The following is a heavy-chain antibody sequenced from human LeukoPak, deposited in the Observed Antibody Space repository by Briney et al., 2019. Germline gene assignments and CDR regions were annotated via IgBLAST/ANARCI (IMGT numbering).Heavy chain of an antibody. V-gene: IGHV1-8*01. D-gene: IGHD3-10*01. CDR1: GITFTSND. J-gene: IGHJ5*02. Sequence: ASVKVSYKASGITFTSNDINWVRQASGQGLEWMGRMNPNNGNTGYAQKFQGRVTMTRDTSISTAYMELRGLRSEDTAVYYCVRDGEGVAISVNYWFDPWGQGTLVTVSS. CDR3: VRDGEGVAISVNYWFDP. CDR2: MNPNNGNT.